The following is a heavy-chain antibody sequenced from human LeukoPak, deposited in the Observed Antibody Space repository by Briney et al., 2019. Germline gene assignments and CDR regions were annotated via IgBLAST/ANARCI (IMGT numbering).Heavy chain of an antibody. CDR3: ARDGDIVVVPAAHFDY. V-gene: IGHV3-53*01. D-gene: IGHD2-2*01. J-gene: IGHJ4*02. Sequence: GGSLRLSCAASGFTVSSNYMSWVRQAPGKGLEWVSVIYSGGSTYYADSVKGRFTISRHNSKNTLYLQMNSLRAEDTAVYYCARDGDIVVVPAAHFDYWGQGTLVTVSS. CDR1: GFTVSSNY. CDR2: IYSGGST.